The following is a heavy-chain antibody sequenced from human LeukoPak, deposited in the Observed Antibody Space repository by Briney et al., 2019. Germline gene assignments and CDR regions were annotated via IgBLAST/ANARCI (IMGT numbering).Heavy chain of an antibody. CDR3: ARVPNSSSWYVGLYYYYSGMDV. J-gene: IGHJ6*02. Sequence: GESLRISRKGSGYSFTSYWISWVRQMPGKGLEWLGRIDPSDSYTNYSPSFQGHVTISADKSISTAYLQWISLKASDTAMYYCARVPNSSSWYVGLYYYYSGMDVWGQGTTVTVSS. D-gene: IGHD6-13*01. CDR1: GYSFTSYW. V-gene: IGHV5-10-1*01. CDR2: IDPSDSYT.